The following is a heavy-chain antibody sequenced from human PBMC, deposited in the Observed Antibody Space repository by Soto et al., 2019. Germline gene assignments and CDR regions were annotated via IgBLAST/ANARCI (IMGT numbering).Heavy chain of an antibody. CDR1: GGSVSSGSFY. CDR3: ARGRGVWAVAGMLRYYYGMDV. CDR2: IYYSGST. J-gene: IGHJ6*02. D-gene: IGHD6-19*01. Sequence: PSETLSLTCTVSGGSVSSGSFYWSWIRQPPGKGLEWIGYIYYSGSTNYNPSLKSRVTISIDTSKNQFSLKLSSVTAADTAVYYCARGRGVWAVAGMLRYYYGMDVWGQGTTVTVSS. V-gene: IGHV4-61*01.